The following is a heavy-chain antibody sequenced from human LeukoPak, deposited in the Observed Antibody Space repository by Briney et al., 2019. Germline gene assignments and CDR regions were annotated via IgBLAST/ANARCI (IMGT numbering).Heavy chain of an antibody. J-gene: IGHJ6*02. Sequence: PGGSLRLSCAASGFTFSSYAMHWVRQAPGKGLEWVAVISYDGSNKYYADSVKGRFTISRDNSKNTLYLQMNSLRAEDTAVYYCARDLWPEVDYYGMDVWGQGTTVTVPS. CDR1: GFTFSSYA. D-gene: IGHD2-15*01. CDR3: ARDLWPEVDYYGMDV. CDR2: ISYDGSNK. V-gene: IGHV3-30*04.